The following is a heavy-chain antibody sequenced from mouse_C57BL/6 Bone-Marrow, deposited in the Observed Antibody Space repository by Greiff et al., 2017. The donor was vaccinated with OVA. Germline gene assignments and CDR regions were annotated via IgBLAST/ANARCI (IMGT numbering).Heavy chain of an antibody. CDR1: GFTFSSYG. D-gene: IGHD1-1*01. CDR2: ISSGGSYT. J-gene: IGHJ2*01. Sequence: EVKVVESGGDLVKPGGSLKLSCAASGFTFSSYGMSWVRQTPDKRLEWVATISSGGSYTYYPDSVKGRFTISRDNDKNTLYLQMSSLKSEDTAKYYCARHPSYYGSSLYYFDYWGQGTTLTVSS. V-gene: IGHV5-6*01. CDR3: ARHPSYYGSSLYYFDY.